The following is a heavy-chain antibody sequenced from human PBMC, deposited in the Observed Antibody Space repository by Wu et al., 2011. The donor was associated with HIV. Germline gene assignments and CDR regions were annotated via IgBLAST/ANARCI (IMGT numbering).Heavy chain of an antibody. CDR2: INPNRGVT. CDR1: GYTFTGYY. J-gene: IGHJ2*01. D-gene: IGHD3-22*01. CDR3: ARGHVITMIVGPGYWYFDL. Sequence: QVQLVQSGTEVKKPGASVKVSCKASGYTFTGYYIHWMRQAPGQGLEWMGWINPNRGVTDYAQKFQGRVTMTRDTSINTAYMELSSLKSDDTAVYYCARGHVITMIVGPGYWYFDLWGRGTLVTVSS. V-gene: IGHV1-2*02.